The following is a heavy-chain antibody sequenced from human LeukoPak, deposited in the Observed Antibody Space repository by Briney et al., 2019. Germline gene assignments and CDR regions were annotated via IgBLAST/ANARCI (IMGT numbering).Heavy chain of an antibody. V-gene: IGHV3-21*01. CDR3: TRDVQPGWYFDY. J-gene: IGHJ4*02. D-gene: IGHD6-19*01. CDR1: GFTFSSYG. Sequence: GGSLRLSCAASGFTFSSYGMHWVRQAPGKGLEWVSSISDISDYIYYADSVKGRFTISRDNAKNSLYLQMNSLRAEDTAVYYCTRDVQPGWYFDYWGQGTLVTVSS. CDR2: ISDISDYI.